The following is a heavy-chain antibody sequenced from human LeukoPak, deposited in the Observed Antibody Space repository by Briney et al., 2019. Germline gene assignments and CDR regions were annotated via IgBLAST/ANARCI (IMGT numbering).Heavy chain of an antibody. CDR2: ITDNGGKR. V-gene: IGHV3-23*01. CDR1: GFTFSSYG. CDR3: ARDGSWGWAQYDY. D-gene: IGHD5-24*01. J-gene: IGHJ4*02. Sequence: GGPLRLSCVASGFTFSSYGMGWVRQAPGKGLEWVSGITDNGGKRDYADSVKGRFTISRDNPKSTLDLQMNSLRAEDTALYYCARDGSWGWAQYDYWGQGILVTVST.